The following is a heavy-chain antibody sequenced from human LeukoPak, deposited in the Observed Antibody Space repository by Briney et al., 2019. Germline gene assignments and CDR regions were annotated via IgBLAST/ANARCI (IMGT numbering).Heavy chain of an antibody. CDR2: IYYSGST. V-gene: IGHV4-30-4*08. Sequence: PSETLSLTCTVSGGSISSGDYYWSWIRQPPGKGLEWIGYIYYSGSTYYNPSLKSRVTISVDTSKNQFSLKLSSVTAADTAVYYCARDVKWDYSNYRTYYFDYWGQGTLVTVSS. J-gene: IGHJ4*02. D-gene: IGHD4-11*01. CDR3: ARDVKWDYSNYRTYYFDY. CDR1: GGSISSGDYY.